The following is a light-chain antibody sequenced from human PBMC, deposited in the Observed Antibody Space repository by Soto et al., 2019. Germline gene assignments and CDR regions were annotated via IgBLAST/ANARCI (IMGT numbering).Light chain of an antibody. CDR1: QSISSW. V-gene: IGKV1-5*01. J-gene: IGKJ2*02. CDR2: DAS. CDR3: QQYNSYSGWT. Sequence: DIQMTQSPSTLSASVGDRVTITCRASQSISSWLAWYQQKPGKAPKLLIYDASSLESGVPSRFSGSGSGTEFTLTISSRQPDDFATYYCQQYNSYSGWTFGQGTKLEIK.